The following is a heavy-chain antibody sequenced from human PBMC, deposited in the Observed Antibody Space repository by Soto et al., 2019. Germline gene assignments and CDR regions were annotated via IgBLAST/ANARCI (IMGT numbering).Heavy chain of an antibody. D-gene: IGHD3-3*01. Sequence: SETLSPTCTVSGCSISSSSYYWGWIRQPPGKGLEWIGSIYYSGSTYYNPSLKSRVTISVDTSKNQFSLKLSSVTAADTAVYYCARHPPVDFWSGYPENYYYYGMDVWGQGTTVTVSS. CDR3: ARHPPVDFWSGYPENYYYYGMDV. CDR1: GCSISSSSYY. J-gene: IGHJ6*02. V-gene: IGHV4-39*01. CDR2: IYYSGST.